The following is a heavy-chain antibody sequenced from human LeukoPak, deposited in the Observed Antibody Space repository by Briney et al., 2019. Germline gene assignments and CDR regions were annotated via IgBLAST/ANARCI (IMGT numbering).Heavy chain of an antibody. CDR2: INHSGST. Sequence: PGGSLRLSCAASGLTFSSHWMHWVRQPPGKGLEWIGEINHSGSTNYNPSLKSRVTISVDTSKNQFSLKLSSVTAADTAVYYCARVGIVAGMRPGYGMDVWGQGTTVTVSS. CDR1: GLTFSSHW. V-gene: IGHV4-34*01. CDR3: ARVGIVAGMRPGYGMDV. D-gene: IGHD5-12*01. J-gene: IGHJ6*02.